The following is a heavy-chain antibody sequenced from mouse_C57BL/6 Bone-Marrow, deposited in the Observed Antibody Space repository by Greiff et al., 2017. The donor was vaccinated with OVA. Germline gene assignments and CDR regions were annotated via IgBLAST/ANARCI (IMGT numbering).Heavy chain of an antibody. CDR2: ISSGGDYI. J-gene: IGHJ2*01. CDR3: TRDDGYFPFDY. D-gene: IGHD2-3*01. Sequence: EVNVVESGEGLVKPGGSLKLSCAASGFTFSSYAMSWVRQTPEKRLEWVAYISSGGDYIYYADTVKGRFTISRDNARNTLYLQMSSLKSEDTAMYYCTRDDGYFPFDYWGQGTTLTVSS. V-gene: IGHV5-9-1*02. CDR1: GFTFSSYA.